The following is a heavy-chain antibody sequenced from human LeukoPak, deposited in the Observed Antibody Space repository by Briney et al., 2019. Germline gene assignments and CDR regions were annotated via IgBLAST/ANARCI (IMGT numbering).Heavy chain of an antibody. V-gene: IGHV3-66*01. CDR1: GFTVSSNY. CDR2: IYSGGNT. D-gene: IGHD1-26*01. Sequence: PGGSLRLSCAASGFTVSSNYMSWVRQAPGKGLEWVSVIYSGGNTYYADSVKGRFTISRDNSKNTLYLQMNSLRAEDTAVYYCARDLVGWQPDPLWGQGTLVTVSS. CDR3: ARDLVGWQPDPL. J-gene: IGHJ4*02.